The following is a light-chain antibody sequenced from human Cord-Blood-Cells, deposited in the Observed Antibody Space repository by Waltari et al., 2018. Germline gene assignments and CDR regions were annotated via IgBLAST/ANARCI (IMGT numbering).Light chain of an antibody. CDR1: SSDVGGCNY. CDR3: SSYTSSSHVV. Sequence: QSALTQPASVSGSPGQSLTISCTGTSSDVGGCNYVSWSQQHPGKAPKLLIYDVSNRPAGVSNSFSGSKTGNRVSLTISGLQAEDEADYYCSSYTSSSHVVFGGGTKLTVL. V-gene: IGLV2-14*01. J-gene: IGLJ2*01. CDR2: DVS.